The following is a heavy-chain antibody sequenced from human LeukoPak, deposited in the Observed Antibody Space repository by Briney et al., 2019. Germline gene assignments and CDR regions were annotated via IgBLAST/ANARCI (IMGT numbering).Heavy chain of an antibody. D-gene: IGHD2/OR15-2a*01. V-gene: IGHV6-1*01. CDR3: TREPGGETSMPFDP. CDR2: TYYRSKWYN. CDR1: GDSVSSNSAT. J-gene: IGHJ5*02. Sequence: SQTLSLTCAISGDSVSSNSATWNWIRQSPSRGLEWLGRTYYRSKWYNDYAVSVQSRLIINPDTSKNQFSLHLNSVTPDDTSVYYCTREPGGETSMPFDPWGQGTLVTVSS.